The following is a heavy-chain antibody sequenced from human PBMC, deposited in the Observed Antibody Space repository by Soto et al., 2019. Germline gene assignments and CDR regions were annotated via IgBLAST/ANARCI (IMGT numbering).Heavy chain of an antibody. D-gene: IGHD3-22*01. J-gene: IGHJ6*04. V-gene: IGHV1-58*01. CDR2: IVVGSGYT. Sequence: SVKVSCKAAGSTFTGSAVQWVRQARGQRLEWIGWIVVGSGYTKYAQKFQERVTITRDMSTSTAYMQLSSLRSEDTAVYYCAAEGKYYDSSGIYRYTGMDVWGKGTTVTVPS. CDR3: AAEGKYYDSSGIYRYTGMDV. CDR1: GSTFTGSA.